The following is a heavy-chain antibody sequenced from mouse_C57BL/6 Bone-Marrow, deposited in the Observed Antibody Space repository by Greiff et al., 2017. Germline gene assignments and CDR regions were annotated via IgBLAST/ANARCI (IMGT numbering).Heavy chain of an antibody. D-gene: IGHD3-2*02. J-gene: IGHJ4*01. CDR1: GYTFTDYN. Sequence: VQLKQSGPELVKPGASVTIPCKASGYTFTDYNMDWVKQSHGKSLEWIGDINPNNGGTIYNQKFKGKATLTVDKSSSTAYMELRSLTSEDTAVYYCARGQAEAMDYWGQGTSVTVSS. CDR2: INPNNGGT. V-gene: IGHV1-18*01. CDR3: ARGQAEAMDY.